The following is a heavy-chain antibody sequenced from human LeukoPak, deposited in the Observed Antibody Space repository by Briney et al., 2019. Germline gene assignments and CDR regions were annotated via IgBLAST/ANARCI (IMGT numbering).Heavy chain of an antibody. CDR3: ARRSYSGLDY. D-gene: IGHD2-15*01. V-gene: IGHV3-48*01. Sequence: GGSLRLSCAASGFTFSSYSMKWVRQVPGKGLEWVSYISSSSTIYYADSVKGRFTISRDNANNSLYLQMNSLRAEDTAVYYCARRSYSGLDYWGQGTLVTVSS. J-gene: IGHJ4*02. CDR2: ISSSSTI. CDR1: GFTFSSYS.